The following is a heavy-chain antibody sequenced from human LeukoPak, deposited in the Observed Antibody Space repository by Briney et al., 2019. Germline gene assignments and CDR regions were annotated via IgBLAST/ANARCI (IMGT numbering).Heavy chain of an antibody. CDR2: ISPYNGNT. CDR1: GYTFTNFG. Sequence: GASVKVSCKASGYTFTNFGISWVRQAPGQGLEWMGWISPYNGNTNYAQKVQGRVTMTTDTSTSTVYMELRSLRSDDTAVYYCARLGGWAYRDYLQGAFDYWGQGTLVTVSS. V-gene: IGHV1-18*01. J-gene: IGHJ4*02. D-gene: IGHD4-17*01. CDR3: ARLGGWAYRDYLQGAFDY.